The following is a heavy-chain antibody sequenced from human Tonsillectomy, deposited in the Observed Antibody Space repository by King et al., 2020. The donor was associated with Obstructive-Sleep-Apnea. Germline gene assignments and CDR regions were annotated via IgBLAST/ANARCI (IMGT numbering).Heavy chain of an antibody. Sequence: QLVQSGGGVVQPGRSLRLSCAASGFTFNNYAMHWVRQAPGKGLEWVAVISYDGSNKYYADSVKGRFTISRDNSKNTLYLQMNTLRAEDTAVYYCARVFCSSTSCYSPAYYFDYWGQGTLVTVSS. CDR2: ISYDGSNK. CDR1: GFTFNNYA. CDR3: ARVFCSSTSCYSPAYYFDY. V-gene: IGHV3-30-3*01. D-gene: IGHD2-2*01. J-gene: IGHJ4*02.